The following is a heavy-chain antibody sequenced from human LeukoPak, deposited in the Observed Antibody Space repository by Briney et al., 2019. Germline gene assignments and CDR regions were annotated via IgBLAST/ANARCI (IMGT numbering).Heavy chain of an antibody. D-gene: IGHD1-26*01. CDR1: GYAFTSYG. CDR2: ISAYNGNT. Sequence: GASVTVSCKASGYAFTSYGISWVRQAPGQGLEWMGWISAYNGNTNYAQKLQGRVTMTTDTSTSTAYMELRSLRSDDTAVYYCARDLYSGPSGYWGQGTLVTVSS. CDR3: ARDLYSGPSGY. V-gene: IGHV1-18*01. J-gene: IGHJ4*02.